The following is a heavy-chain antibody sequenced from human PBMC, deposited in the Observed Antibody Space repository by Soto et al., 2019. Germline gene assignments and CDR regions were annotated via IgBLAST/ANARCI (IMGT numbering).Heavy chain of an antibody. J-gene: IGHJ5*02. CDR2: INVGNGNT. Sequence: QVQLVQSGAEEKKPGASVKVSCKVSGYTFISYSMHWVRQAPGQRLEWTGWINVGNGNTKYSQKIQGGVTIAINTXXSTGYMELSSLRSEDTAVYYCARERWASGSRWFDPWGQGTLVTVSS. CDR3: ARERWASGSRWFDP. CDR1: GYTFISYS. D-gene: IGHD6-19*01. V-gene: IGHV1-3*05.